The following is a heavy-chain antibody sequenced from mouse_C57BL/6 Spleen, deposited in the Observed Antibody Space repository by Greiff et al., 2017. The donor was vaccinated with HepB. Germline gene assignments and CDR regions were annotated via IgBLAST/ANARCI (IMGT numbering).Heavy chain of an antibody. V-gene: IGHV5-9*01. CDR2: ISGGGGNT. D-gene: IGHD4-1*01. CDR3: ARDNWEYYFDY. J-gene: IGHJ2*01. Sequence: DVKLVESGGGLVKPGGSLKLSYAASGFTFSSYTMSWVRQTPEKRLEWVATISGGGGNTYYPDSVKGRFNISRDNAKNTLYLQMSSLRSEDTALYYCARDNWEYYFDYWGQGTTLTVSS. CDR1: GFTFSSYT.